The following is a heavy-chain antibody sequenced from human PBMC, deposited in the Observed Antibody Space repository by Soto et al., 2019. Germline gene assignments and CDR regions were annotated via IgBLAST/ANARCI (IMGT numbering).Heavy chain of an antibody. J-gene: IGHJ3*02. D-gene: IGHD3-16*01. V-gene: IGHV3-7*01. Sequence: PGGALRLTRAASGFTFTDFWMDWVRQTPGKGLEGVSKIKQDGSEKYYVDSVKGRFTIFRDNAENSLYLKMESLRAEDTAVYYCARFNWAYPFDTWGQGTMVTVSS. CDR1: GFTFTDFW. CDR3: ARFNWAYPFDT. CDR2: IKQDGSEK.